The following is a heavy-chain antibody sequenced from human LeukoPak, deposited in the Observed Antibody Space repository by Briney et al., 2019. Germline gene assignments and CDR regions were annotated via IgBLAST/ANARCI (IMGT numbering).Heavy chain of an antibody. CDR1: GGSISSSSYS. CDR2: IYYSGST. Sequence: PSETLSLTCTVSGGSISSSSYSWGWIRQPPGKGLEWIGSIYYSGSTYYNPSLKSRVTISVDTSKNQFSLKLSSVTAADTAVYYCATTAAAGPPEDWGQGTLVTVSS. CDR3: ATTAAAGPPED. J-gene: IGHJ4*02. D-gene: IGHD6-13*01. V-gene: IGHV4-39*01.